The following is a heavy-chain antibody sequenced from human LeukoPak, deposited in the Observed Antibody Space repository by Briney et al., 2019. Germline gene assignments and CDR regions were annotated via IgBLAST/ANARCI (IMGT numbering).Heavy chain of an antibody. CDR2: IISHGGNT. D-gene: IGHD1-26*01. CDR1: XFXXSSYT. V-gene: IGHV3-64*01. J-gene: IGHJ6*03. CDR3: ARVRMGATVSDYYYYYMDV. Sequence: SLXLSXXXSXFXXSSYTMHWVRQAPGKGLEYVSAIISHGGNTHYTSSVKGRFTISRDNSKNTLYLQMGSLRADDMAVYYCARVRMGATVSDYYYYYMDVWAKGPRSPSP.